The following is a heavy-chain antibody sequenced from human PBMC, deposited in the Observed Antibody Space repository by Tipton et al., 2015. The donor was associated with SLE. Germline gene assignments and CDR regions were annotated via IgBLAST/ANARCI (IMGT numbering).Heavy chain of an antibody. CDR2: IYYSGST. D-gene: IGHD6-13*01. CDR1: GGSFSGYY. CDR3: ARSLAGYSSRRCFDY. J-gene: IGHJ4*02. V-gene: IGHV4-34*01. Sequence: TLSLTCAVYGGSFSGYYWSWIRQPPGKGLEWIGSIYYSGSTYYNPSLKSRVTISVDTSKNQFSLKLSSVTAADTAVYYCARSLAGYSSRRCFDYWGQGTLVTVSS.